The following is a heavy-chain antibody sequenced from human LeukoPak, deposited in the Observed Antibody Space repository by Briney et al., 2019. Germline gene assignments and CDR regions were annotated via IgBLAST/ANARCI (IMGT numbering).Heavy chain of an antibody. D-gene: IGHD4-17*01. V-gene: IGHV4-4*07. CDR2: IYASGST. CDR1: GGSISSFY. J-gene: IGHJ5*02. Sequence: SETLSLTCTVSGGSISSFYWSWIRQPAGKELEWIGRIYASGSTNYNPSLRSRVTMSVDTSKNLFSLKMSSVTAADTAVYYCARSPPVTSYNWFDPWGQGTLVTVSS. CDR3: ARSPPVTSYNWFDP.